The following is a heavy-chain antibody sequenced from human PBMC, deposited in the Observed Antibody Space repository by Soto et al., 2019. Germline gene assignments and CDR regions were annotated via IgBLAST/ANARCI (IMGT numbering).Heavy chain of an antibody. CDR1: GFTFSSYA. V-gene: IGHV3-23*01. Sequence: PGGSLRLSCAASGFTFSSYAMSWVRQAPGKGLEWVSAISGSGGSTYYADSVKGRFTISRDNFKNPLFLQMNSLRAEDTAVYYCAKPKDSSGYYMYFDYWGQGTLVTVSS. CDR2: ISGSGGST. J-gene: IGHJ4*02. D-gene: IGHD3-22*01. CDR3: AKPKDSSGYYMYFDY.